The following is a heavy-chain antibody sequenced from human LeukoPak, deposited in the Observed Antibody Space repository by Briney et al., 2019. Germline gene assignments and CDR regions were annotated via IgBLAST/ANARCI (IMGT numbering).Heavy chain of an antibody. Sequence: GGSLRLSCAASGFTFSSYAMSWVRQAPGKGLEWVSAISGSGGSTYYADSVKGRFTISRDNSKNTLYLQMNSLRAEDTAVYYCARRPRYSSSPLDYWGQGTLVTVSS. J-gene: IGHJ4*02. CDR1: GFTFSSYA. V-gene: IGHV3-23*01. D-gene: IGHD6-6*01. CDR3: ARRPRYSSSPLDY. CDR2: ISGSGGST.